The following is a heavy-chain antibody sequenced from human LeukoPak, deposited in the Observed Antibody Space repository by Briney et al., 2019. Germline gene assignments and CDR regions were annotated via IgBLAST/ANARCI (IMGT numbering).Heavy chain of an antibody. Sequence: GGSLRLSCAASGFTFSSYEMNWVRQAPGKGLEWVSYISSSGSTIYYADSVKGRFTISRDNAKNSLYLQMNSLRAEDTAVYYCARAAYCGSDCYPLDYWGQGTLVTVSS. J-gene: IGHJ4*02. V-gene: IGHV3-48*03. CDR2: ISSSGSTI. CDR1: GFTFSSYE. D-gene: IGHD2-21*02. CDR3: ARAAYCGSDCYPLDY.